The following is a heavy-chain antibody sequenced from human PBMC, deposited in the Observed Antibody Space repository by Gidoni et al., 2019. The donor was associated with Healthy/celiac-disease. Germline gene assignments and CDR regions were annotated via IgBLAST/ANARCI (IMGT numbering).Heavy chain of an antibody. CDR3: ARGAYSSILRTRFDY. CDR1: GYTFTSYY. CDR2: INPSGGST. J-gene: IGHJ4*02. V-gene: IGHV1-46*03. D-gene: IGHD6-19*01. Sequence: QVQLVQSGAEGKKPGASVKVSCKESGYTFTSYYMHWVRPAPGQGLGWMGIINPSGGSTSYAQKFQGRVTMTRDTSPSTVYMELSSLRSEDPAVYYCARGAYSSILRTRFDYWGQGTLVTVSS.